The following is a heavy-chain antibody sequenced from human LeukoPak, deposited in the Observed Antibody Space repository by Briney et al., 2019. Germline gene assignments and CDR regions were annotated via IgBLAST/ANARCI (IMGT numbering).Heavy chain of an antibody. CDR2: IRYDGSNK. Sequence: PGGSLRLSCAASGFTFSSYGMHWVRQAPGKGLEWVAFIRYDGSNKYYADSVKGRFTISRDNSKNTLYLQMNSLRAEDTAVYYCANIEDDHVLGLVDYWGQGTLVTVSS. D-gene: IGHD1-14*01. CDR3: ANIEDDHVLGLVDY. V-gene: IGHV3-30*02. J-gene: IGHJ4*02. CDR1: GFTFSSYG.